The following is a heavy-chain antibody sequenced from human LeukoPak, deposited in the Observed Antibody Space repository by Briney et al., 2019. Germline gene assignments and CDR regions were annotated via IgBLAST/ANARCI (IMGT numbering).Heavy chain of an antibody. CDR2: INPNSGGT. CDR1: GYTFTGYY. Sequence: ASVKVSCKASGYTFTGYYMHWVRQAPGQGLEWMGWINPNSGGTNYAQKFQGRVTMTRDTSISTAYMELSRLRSDDTAVYYCARDYDSSGWFDYWGQGTLVTVSS. D-gene: IGHD3-22*01. CDR3: ARDYDSSGWFDY. V-gene: IGHV1-2*02. J-gene: IGHJ4*02.